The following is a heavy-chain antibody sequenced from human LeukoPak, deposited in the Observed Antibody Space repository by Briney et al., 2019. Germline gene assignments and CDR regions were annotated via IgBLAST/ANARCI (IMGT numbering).Heavy chain of an antibody. CDR1: GGSFIGYH. Sequence: SETLSLTCAVSGGSFIGYHWNWIRQPPGKGLEWIGEINHSGSTNYNPSLKTGVTISGNTSKNQFSLKLRSVTAADTAVYYCARDPTTVVTTPYYFDDWGQGTLVTVSS. J-gene: IGHJ4*02. D-gene: IGHD4-23*01. V-gene: IGHV4-34*01. CDR2: INHSGST. CDR3: ARDPTTVVTTPYYFDD.